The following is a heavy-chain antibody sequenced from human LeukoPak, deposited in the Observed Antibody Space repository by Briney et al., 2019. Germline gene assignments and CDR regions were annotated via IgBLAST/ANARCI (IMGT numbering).Heavy chain of an antibody. Sequence: ASVKVSCKASGYTFTGYYMHWVRQAPGQGLEWMGWINPNSGGTDYAQKFQGRVTMTRDTSISTAYMELSRLRSDDTAVYYCARATYYDFSFDYWGQGTLVTVSS. V-gene: IGHV1-2*02. CDR2: INPNSGGT. J-gene: IGHJ4*02. D-gene: IGHD3-3*01. CDR3: ARATYYDFSFDY. CDR1: GYTFTGYY.